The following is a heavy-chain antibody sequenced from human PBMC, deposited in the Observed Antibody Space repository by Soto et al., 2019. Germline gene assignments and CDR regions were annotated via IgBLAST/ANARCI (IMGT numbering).Heavy chain of an antibody. CDR2: ISDTGSSH. D-gene: IGHD2-2*01. Sequence: VQLVESGGTVVQPGGSLRLSCVGSGFTFSSYGMHWVRQAPGKGLECVAVISDTGSSHYYAASVEGRFTISRENSKNTLSLHMDRLRVEDTAVYYCAKDRGGDCPDNSCYFGADYWGQGTPVTVSS. CDR1: GFTFSSYG. V-gene: IGHV3-30*18. CDR3: AKDRGGDCPDNSCYFGADY. J-gene: IGHJ4*02.